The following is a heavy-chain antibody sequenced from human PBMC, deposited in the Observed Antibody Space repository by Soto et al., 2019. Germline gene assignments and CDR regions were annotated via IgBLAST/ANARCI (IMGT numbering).Heavy chain of an antibody. CDR3: AKDGIWRDDHYDILTGPTYYYYYYMDV. J-gene: IGHJ6*03. Sequence: GGSLRLSCAASGYTFSDHHMDWVRQAPGEGLEWVARCRNKAYSHTTEYAASVKGRFTISRDDSKSSLYLQMDSLRADDTAVYYCAKDGIWRDDHYDILTGPTYYYYYYMDVWGKGTTVTVSS. CDR2: CRNKAYSHTT. CDR1: GYTFSDHH. V-gene: IGHV3-72*01. D-gene: IGHD3-9*01.